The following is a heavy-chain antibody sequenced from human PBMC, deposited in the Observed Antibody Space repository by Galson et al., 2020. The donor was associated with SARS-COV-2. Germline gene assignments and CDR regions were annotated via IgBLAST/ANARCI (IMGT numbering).Heavy chain of an antibody. CDR2: IWYDGSNK. D-gene: IGHD6-13*01. Sequence: GESLKISCAASGFTFSSYGMHWVRQAPGKGLEWVAVIWYDGSNKYYADSVKGRFTISRDNSKNTLYLQMNSLRAEDTAVYYCAKDLGSPTEGMDVWGQGTTVTVSS. J-gene: IGHJ6*02. CDR3: AKDLGSPTEGMDV. V-gene: IGHV3-33*06. CDR1: GFTFSSYG.